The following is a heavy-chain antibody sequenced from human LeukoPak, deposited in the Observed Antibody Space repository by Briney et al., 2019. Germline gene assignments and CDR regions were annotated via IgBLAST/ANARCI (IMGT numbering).Heavy chain of an antibody. J-gene: IGHJ4*02. Sequence: VSVKVSCKAFGYTFTSYNINWVRQATGQGLEWMGWMNPNSGNTGYAQRFQGRVTMTRNTAISTAYMELSSLRSEDTAVYYCVSGGYYRDYWGQGTLVTVSS. CDR2: MNPNSGNT. D-gene: IGHD3-22*01. V-gene: IGHV1-8*01. CDR1: GYTFTSYN. CDR3: VSGGYYRDY.